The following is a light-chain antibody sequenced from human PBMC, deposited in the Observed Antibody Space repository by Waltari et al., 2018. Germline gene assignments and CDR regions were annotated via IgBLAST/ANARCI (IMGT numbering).Light chain of an antibody. V-gene: IGKV1-8*01. CDR3: QQYYGSPRT. CDR1: QDIHAY. J-gene: IGKJ1*01. CDR2: AAS. Sequence: AIRLTQSPSSFSASPGDRITITCRASQDIHAYLAWFQQRPGQAPRVLIYAASTLASGVPSRFSGSGSGTEFTLTITWLESEDFATYFCQQYYGSPRTFGEGTEV.